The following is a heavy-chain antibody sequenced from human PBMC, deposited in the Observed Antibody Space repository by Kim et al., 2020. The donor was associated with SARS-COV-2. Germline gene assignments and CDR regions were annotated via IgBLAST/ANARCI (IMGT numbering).Heavy chain of an antibody. D-gene: IGHD6-13*01. CDR1: GFTFSSYS. V-gene: IGHV3-21*01. CDR3: ARDFSSSSWYDPLYYYYGMDV. Sequence: GGSLRLSCAASGFTFSSYSMNWVRQAPGKGLEWVSSISSSSSYIYYADSVKGRFTIPRDNAKNSLYLQMNSLRAEVTAVYYCARDFSSSSWYDPLYYYYGMDVWGQGTTVTVSS. J-gene: IGHJ6*02. CDR2: ISSSSSYI.